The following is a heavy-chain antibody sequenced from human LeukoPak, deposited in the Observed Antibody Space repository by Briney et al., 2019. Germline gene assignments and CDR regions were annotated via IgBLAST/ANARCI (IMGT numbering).Heavy chain of an antibody. CDR3: ATQYYSSTSCYPYWVDY. D-gene: IGHD2-2*01. V-gene: IGHV1-18*01. J-gene: IGHJ4*02. CDR1: GYTFTSYG. Sequence: ASVKVSCTASGYTFTSYGISWVRQAPGQGLEWMGWISAYNGNTNYAQKLQGRVTMTTDTSTSTAYMELRSLRSDDTAVYYCATQYYSSTSCYPYWVDYWGQGTLVTVSS. CDR2: ISAYNGNT.